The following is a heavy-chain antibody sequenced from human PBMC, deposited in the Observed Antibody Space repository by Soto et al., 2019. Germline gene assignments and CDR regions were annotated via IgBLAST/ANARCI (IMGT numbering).Heavy chain of an antibody. Sequence: EVQLLESGGGLVQPGGSLRLSCAASGFTLSGYVMSWVRQAPGKGLEWVSDISGSGDHIFYADSVKGRFTISRDNSKNTLCLQMNGLGAEDSAVYYLAKRSNPFDSWGQGTLVNVSS. CDR2: ISGSGDHI. CDR1: GFTLSGYV. J-gene: IGHJ4*02. V-gene: IGHV3-23*01. CDR3: AKRSNPFDS.